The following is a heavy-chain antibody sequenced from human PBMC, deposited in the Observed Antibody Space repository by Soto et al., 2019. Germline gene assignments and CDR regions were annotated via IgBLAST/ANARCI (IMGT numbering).Heavy chain of an antibody. Sequence: GVTLRLSCAASGFTFSSYAMSWVRQAPGKGLEWVSAISGSGGSTYYADSVKGRFTISRDNSKNTLYLQMNSLRAEDTAVYYCAMDWGCELNEYFQHWGQGTLVTVCS. CDR1: GFTFSSYA. D-gene: IGHD3-16*01. CDR3: AMDWGCELNEYFQH. CDR2: ISGSGGST. V-gene: IGHV3-23*01. J-gene: IGHJ1*01.